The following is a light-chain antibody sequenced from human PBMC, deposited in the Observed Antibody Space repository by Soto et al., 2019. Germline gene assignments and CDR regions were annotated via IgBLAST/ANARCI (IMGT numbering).Light chain of an antibody. CDR1: QGIGSW. CDR2: AAS. V-gene: IGKV1D-16*01. CDR3: QHYHTYPLS. Sequence: DIQMTQSPSSLSASVGDRVSITCRASQGIGSWVAWYQQKPGKGPKSLIFAASSLESGVSSRFSASGSGTDFTLTIDSLHPEDSAKYYCQHYHTYPLSFGGGTKVEIK. J-gene: IGKJ4*01.